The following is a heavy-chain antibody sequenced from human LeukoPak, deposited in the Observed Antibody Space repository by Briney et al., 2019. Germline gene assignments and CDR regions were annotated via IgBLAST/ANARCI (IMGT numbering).Heavy chain of an antibody. CDR1: GGSIRDYY. Sequence: SETLSLTCSVSGGSIRDYYWSWIRQPAGKGLEWIGCIYPSGRTNYNPSLQSRVTMSVDTSKNQFSLKLSSVTAADTAVYFSARDYGPFDPWGQGTLVTVSS. J-gene: IGHJ5*02. D-gene: IGHD4-17*01. CDR3: ARDYGPFDP. CDR2: IYPSGRT. V-gene: IGHV4-4*07.